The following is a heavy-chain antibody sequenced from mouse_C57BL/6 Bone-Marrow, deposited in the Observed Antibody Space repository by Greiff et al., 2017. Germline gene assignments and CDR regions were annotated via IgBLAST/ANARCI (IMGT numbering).Heavy chain of an antibody. Sequence: QVQLQQPGAELVKPGASVKLSCKASGYTFTSYWMHWVKQRPGQGLEWIGMIHPNSGSTNYNEKFKSKATLTVDKSSSTAYMQLSSLTSEDSAVYYCAGRTKGFAYGGQGTLVTVSA. CDR1: GYTFTSYW. CDR2: IHPNSGST. CDR3: AGRTKGFAY. V-gene: IGHV1-64*01. D-gene: IGHD1-1*01. J-gene: IGHJ3*01.